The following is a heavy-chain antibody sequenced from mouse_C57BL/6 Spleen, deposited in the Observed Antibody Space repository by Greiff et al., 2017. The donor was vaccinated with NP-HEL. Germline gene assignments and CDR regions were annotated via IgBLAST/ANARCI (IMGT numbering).Heavy chain of an antibody. CDR2: IYPGDGDT. J-gene: IGHJ2*01. CDR1: GYAFSSSW. Sequence: VQLQQSGPELVKPGASVKISCKASGYAFSSSWMNWVKQRPGKGLEWIGRIYPGDGDTNYNGKFKGKATLTADKSSSTAYMQLSSLTSEDSAVYFCARRGSSPHFDYWGQGTTLTVSS. D-gene: IGHD1-1*01. CDR3: ARRGSSPHFDY. V-gene: IGHV1-82*01.